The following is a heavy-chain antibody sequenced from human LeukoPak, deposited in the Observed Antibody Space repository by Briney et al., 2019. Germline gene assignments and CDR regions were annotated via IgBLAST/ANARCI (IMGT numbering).Heavy chain of an antibody. CDR3: ARVQGAATELVYYYYGMDV. V-gene: IGHV1-8*02. CDR1: GYTFSSFG. J-gene: IGHJ6*02. Sequence: ASVKVSCKASGYTFSSFGINWVRQATGQGLEWMGWMNPNSGNTGYAQKFQGRVTMTRNTSISTAYMELSSLRSEDTAVYYCARVQGAATELVYYYYGMDVWGQGTTVTVSS. D-gene: IGHD6-25*01. CDR2: MNPNSGNT.